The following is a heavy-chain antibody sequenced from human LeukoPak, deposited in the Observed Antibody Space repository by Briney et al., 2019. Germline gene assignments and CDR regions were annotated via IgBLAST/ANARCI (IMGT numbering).Heavy chain of an antibody. CDR2: ISGSGEST. D-gene: IGHD2-2*02. V-gene: IGHV3-23*01. Sequence: GGSLRLSCAASGFTFTNYAMTWVRQAPGKGLEWVSAISGSGESTYYADSVKGRFTISRDNPKDTLYLQMNSLGADDTAVYYCGKSPYYTNQTLDYWGQGTLVTVSS. J-gene: IGHJ4*02. CDR1: GFTFTNYA. CDR3: GKSPYYTNQTLDY.